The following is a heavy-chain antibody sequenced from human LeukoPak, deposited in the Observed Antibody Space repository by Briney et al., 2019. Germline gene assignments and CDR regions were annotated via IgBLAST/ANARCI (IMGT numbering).Heavy chain of an antibody. CDR2: TYYRSTRYN. Sequence: SQTLSLTCAVSGDSVSSNSVTWNWIRQSPSRGLEWLGRTYYRSTRYNDYAVSVRGRITVNPDTSKNQFSLHLNSVTPEDTAVYYCARRLTQYDCFDPWGQGILVTVSS. D-gene: IGHD2-2*01. CDR3: ARRLTQYDCFDP. J-gene: IGHJ5*02. CDR1: GDSVSSNSVT. V-gene: IGHV6-1*01.